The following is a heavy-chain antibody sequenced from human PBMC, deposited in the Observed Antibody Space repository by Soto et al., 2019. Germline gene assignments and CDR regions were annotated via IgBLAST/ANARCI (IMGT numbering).Heavy chain of an antibody. Sequence: GSLRLSCAASGFTFSSYSMNWVRQAPGRGLEWVSYISSSSSTIYYADSVKGRFTISRDNAKNSLYLQMNSLRDEDTAVYYCARGGYYYDSSGYFTRGFDYWGQGTLVTVSS. V-gene: IGHV3-48*02. CDR2: ISSSSSTI. D-gene: IGHD3-22*01. CDR3: ARGGYYYDSSGYFTRGFDY. J-gene: IGHJ4*02. CDR1: GFTFSSYS.